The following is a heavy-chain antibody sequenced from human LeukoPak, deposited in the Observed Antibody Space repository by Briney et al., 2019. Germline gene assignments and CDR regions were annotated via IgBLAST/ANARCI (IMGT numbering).Heavy chain of an antibody. CDR2: IKPDGSEK. CDR3: ASWTSSSSNY. J-gene: IGHJ4*02. V-gene: IGHV3-7*01. CDR1: GFTFITSW. D-gene: IGHD6-6*01. Sequence: GGSLRLSCAASGFTFITSWMSWLRQAPGKGLEWVAHIKPDGSEKYYVDSVKGRFTISRDNAKNSLSPQMNSLRAEDTAVYYCASWTSSSSNYWGQGTLVTVSS.